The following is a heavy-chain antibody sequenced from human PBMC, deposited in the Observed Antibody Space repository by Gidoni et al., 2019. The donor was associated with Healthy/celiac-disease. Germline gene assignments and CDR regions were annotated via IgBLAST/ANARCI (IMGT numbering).Heavy chain of an antibody. CDR1: GFNFSSYE. Sequence: EVQLVESGGGLVQPGGYLRLSCAAAGFNFSSYEMNWVRQAPGKGLEWVSYISSSGSTIYYADSVKGRFTISRDNANNSLYLQINSLRAEDTAVYYCASLVPTGTTFWEWSPDYWGQGTLVTVSS. CDR2: ISSSGSTI. V-gene: IGHV3-48*03. J-gene: IGHJ4*02. CDR3: ASLVPTGTTFWEWSPDY. D-gene: IGHD1-7*01.